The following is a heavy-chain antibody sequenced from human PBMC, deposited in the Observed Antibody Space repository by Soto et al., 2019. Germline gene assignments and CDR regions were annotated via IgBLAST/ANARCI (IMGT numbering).Heavy chain of an antibody. CDR1: VYTLSELS. D-gene: IGHD6-6*01. CDR3: AREGQLGY. CDR2: FDPEDGET. Sequence: GASVKVSCKVSVYTLSELSMHWVRQAPGKGLEWMGGFDPEDGETIYAERLQGRVTMTTDTSTSTAYMELKSLGYDDTAVYYCAREGQLGYWGQGTPVTVSS. V-gene: IGHV1-24*01. J-gene: IGHJ4*02.